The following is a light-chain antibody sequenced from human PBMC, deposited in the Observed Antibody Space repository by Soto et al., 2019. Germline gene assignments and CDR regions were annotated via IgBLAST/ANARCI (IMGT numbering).Light chain of an antibody. V-gene: IGKV1-39*01. CDR3: QQSSSSPTWT. CDR1: QSIATY. Sequence: DIQMTQSPSSLSASVGDRVTIIFRASQSIATYLNWYQHKPGKAPHLLIYATSILQSGVPSRFSGSGSGTDFTLTISGLQPEDFATYYCQQSSSSPTWTFGQGTKVDIK. CDR2: ATS. J-gene: IGKJ1*01.